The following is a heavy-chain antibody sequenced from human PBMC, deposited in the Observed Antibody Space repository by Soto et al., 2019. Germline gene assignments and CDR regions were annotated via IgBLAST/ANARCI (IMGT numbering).Heavy chain of an antibody. D-gene: IGHD4-17*01. CDR1: GFTFSGSA. CDR3: TRHLQDYGDYVAAFDI. Sequence: EVQLVESGGGLVQPGGSLKLSCAASGFTFSGSAMHWVRQASGNGLEWVGRIRSKANSYATAYAASVKGRFTISRDDSKNTAYLQMNSLKTEDTAVYYCTRHLQDYGDYVAAFDIWGQGTMVTVSS. V-gene: IGHV3-73*02. J-gene: IGHJ3*02. CDR2: IRSKANSYAT.